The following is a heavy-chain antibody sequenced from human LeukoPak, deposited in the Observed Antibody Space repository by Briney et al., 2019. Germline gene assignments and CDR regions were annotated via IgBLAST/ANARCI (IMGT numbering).Heavy chain of an antibody. D-gene: IGHD3-16*01. J-gene: IGHJ4*02. CDR1: GFTFSTYL. V-gene: IGHV3-7*01. Sequence: GGSLRLSCAASGFTFSTYLMNWVRQAPGKGLEWVANIKQDGTEIYCVDSVKGRFTISRDNAKNTLYLQMNSLRAEDTAVYYCARVYVGSTTTYPYDCWGQGTLVTVSS. CDR3: ARVYVGSTTTYPYDC. CDR2: IKQDGTEI.